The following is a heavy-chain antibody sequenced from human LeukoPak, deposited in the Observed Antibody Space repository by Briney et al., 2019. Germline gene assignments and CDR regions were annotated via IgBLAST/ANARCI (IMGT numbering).Heavy chain of an antibody. CDR2: IFYSGST. CDR3: ARQAAFGEILYPQRLNYFDP. CDR1: GGSISSSSYY. V-gene: IGHV4-39*01. D-gene: IGHD3-10*01. Sequence: SETLSLTCSVSGGSISSSSYYWAWIRQPPRKGLEWIGSIFYSGSTYYNPSLESRVTVSVDTSKNEFYLKLSSVSAADTAVYYCARQAAFGEILYPQRLNYFDPWGQGTLVTVSS. J-gene: IGHJ5*02.